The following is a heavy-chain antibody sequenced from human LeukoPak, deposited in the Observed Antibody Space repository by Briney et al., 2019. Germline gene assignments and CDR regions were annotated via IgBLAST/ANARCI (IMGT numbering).Heavy chain of an antibody. CDR2: IIPIFGTT. D-gene: IGHD1-26*01. Sequence: ASVKVSCKASGGTFSSYAISWVRQAPGQGLEWMGGIIPIFGTTNYAQKFQGRVTIIADKSTSTAYMELSSLRSEDTAVYYCARGDSGSYYYFDYWGQGTLVTVSS. V-gene: IGHV1-69*06. J-gene: IGHJ4*02. CDR1: GGTFSSYA. CDR3: ARGDSGSYYYFDY.